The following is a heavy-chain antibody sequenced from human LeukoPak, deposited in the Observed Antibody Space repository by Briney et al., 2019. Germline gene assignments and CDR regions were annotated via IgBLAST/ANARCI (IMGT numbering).Heavy chain of an antibody. D-gene: IGHD5-12*01. CDR3: ARDLSNRGYDYGSSWGSV. CDR2: IRTTAEGAKYA. J-gene: IGHJ4*02. CDR1: GFSFTDYP. V-gene: IGHV3-48*01. Sequence: GGPLRLSCATSGFSFTDYPMNWVRQAPGKGLEWISNIRTTAEGAKYAYYADSVKGRVTISRDDGKNTLYLQMNSLRAEDTAVYYCARDLSNRGYDYGSSWGSVWGQGTLVTVSS.